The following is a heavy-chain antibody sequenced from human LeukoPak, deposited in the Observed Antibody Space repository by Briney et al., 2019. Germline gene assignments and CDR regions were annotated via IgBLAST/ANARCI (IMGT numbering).Heavy chain of an antibody. CDR2: IYYRGGT. J-gene: IGHJ4*02. D-gene: IGHD3-10*01. CDR3: ATSKLQLFPFDY. V-gene: IGHV4-59*08. CDR1: GGSISSYY. Sequence: SGTLSLTCAVSGGSISSYYWSWIRQPPGKGLEWIGNIYYRGGTNYNPSLKSRLTISVDTSKNQFSLKLSSVTAADTAVYYCATSKLQLFPFDYWGQGTLVTVSS.